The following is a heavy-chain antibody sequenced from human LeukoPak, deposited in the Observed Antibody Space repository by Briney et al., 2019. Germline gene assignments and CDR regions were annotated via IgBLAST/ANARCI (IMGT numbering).Heavy chain of an antibody. Sequence: ASVKVSCKASGYNFTTFYMHWVRQAPGQGLQWMGMIDPSDGDTTYAQNFQGRITMTRDMSTTTVYMDLTRLIFDDTAMYYCARDGVFRFEVGDVYYYYMDVWGKGTTVIISS. V-gene: IGHV1-46*01. D-gene: IGHD2-21*02. J-gene: IGHJ6*03. CDR1: GYNFTTFY. CDR3: ARDGVFRFEVGDVYYYYMDV. CDR2: IDPSDGDT.